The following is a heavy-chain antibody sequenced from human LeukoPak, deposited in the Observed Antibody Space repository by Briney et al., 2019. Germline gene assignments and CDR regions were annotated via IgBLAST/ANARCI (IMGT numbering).Heavy chain of an antibody. CDR2: ISYSGGST. J-gene: IGHJ4*02. Sequence: GGSQRLSCTASRFTLSHYRMSWLRQATGKGLEWVSGISYSGGSTYYADTVKGRFTLSRDNHKNTLYPRMNSLRAEDTAVYYCAKAVVPVISQHYFDYWGQGALVTVSS. CDR1: RFTLSHYR. CDR3: AKAVVPVISQHYFDY. D-gene: IGHD3-22*01. V-gene: IGHV3-23*01.